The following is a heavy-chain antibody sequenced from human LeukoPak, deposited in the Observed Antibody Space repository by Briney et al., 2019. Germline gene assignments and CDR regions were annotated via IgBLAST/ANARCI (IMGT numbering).Heavy chain of an antibody. V-gene: IGHV3-11*04. CDR3: ARDLIEIQQVVVTAIPPNYYYGMDV. J-gene: IGHJ6*02. Sequence: GGSLRLSCAASGFTFSDYYMSWITQAPGKGREWVSYISSSGSTIYYADSVRGRFTISRDSAKNSLYLQTNSLRAEDTAVYYCARDLIEIQQVVVTAIPPNYYYGMDVWGQGTTVTVSS. CDR1: GFTFSDYY. D-gene: IGHD2-21*02. CDR2: ISSSGSTI.